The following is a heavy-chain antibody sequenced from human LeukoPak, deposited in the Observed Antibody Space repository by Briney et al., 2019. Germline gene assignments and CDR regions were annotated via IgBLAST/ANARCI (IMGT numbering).Heavy chain of an antibody. J-gene: IGHJ5*02. D-gene: IGHD2-15*01. CDR1: GFTFSSYS. CDR2: ISSSRSYI. CDR3: AREPAGRYSAS. Sequence: PGGSLRLSCAASGFTFSSYSMNWVRQAPGKGLEWVSSISSSRSYIYYADSVKGRFTISREHAKNSLYLQINSLRAEDTSVYSCAREPAGRYSASWGQGTLVTASS. V-gene: IGHV3-21*01.